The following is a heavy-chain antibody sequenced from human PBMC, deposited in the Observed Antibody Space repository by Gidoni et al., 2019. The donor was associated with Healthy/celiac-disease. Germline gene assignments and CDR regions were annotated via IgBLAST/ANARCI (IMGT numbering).Heavy chain of an antibody. Sequence: QLQLQESGPGLVKPSETLSLTCTVSGGSISSSSYYWGWIRPPPGKVLEWIGSIYYSGSTYYNPSLKSRVTISVDTSKNQFSLKLSSVTAADTAVYYCARVGVRNQLLSYWGQGTLVTVSS. CDR2: IYYSGST. V-gene: IGHV4-39*01. J-gene: IGHJ4*02. D-gene: IGHD2-2*01. CDR3: ARVGVRNQLLSY. CDR1: GGSISSSSYY.